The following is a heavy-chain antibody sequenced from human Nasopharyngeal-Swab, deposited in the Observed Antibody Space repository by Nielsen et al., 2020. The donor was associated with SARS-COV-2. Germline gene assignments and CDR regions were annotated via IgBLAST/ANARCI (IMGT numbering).Heavy chain of an antibody. CDR1: GYTFTTYS. D-gene: IGHD3-3*01. J-gene: IGHJ3*02. CDR3: ARGRVADGAFDI. CDR2: ISTYNGQT. V-gene: IGHV1-18*01. Sequence: ASVKVSCKASGYTFTTYSISWVRQAPGQGLEWMGWISTYNGQTDYAQRLQGRVTMTTDTSTGTAYLALRTLKSDGTAVYYCARGRVADGAFDIWGRGTMVTVSS.